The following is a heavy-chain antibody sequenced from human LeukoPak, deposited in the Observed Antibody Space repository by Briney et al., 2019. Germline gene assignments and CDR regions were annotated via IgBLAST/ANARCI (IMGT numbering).Heavy chain of an antibody. V-gene: IGHV3-73*01. J-gene: IGHJ4*02. Sequence: GGSLRLSCAASGFTFSGSAMHWVRQASGKGLEWVGRIRSKTNSYATSYAASVKGRFALSRDDSKNTASLQMNSLKTEDTAVYYSPRYNVGFESWGQGTPVTVSS. CDR3: PRYNVGFES. D-gene: IGHD1-1*01. CDR2: IRSKTNSYAT. CDR1: GFTFSGSA.